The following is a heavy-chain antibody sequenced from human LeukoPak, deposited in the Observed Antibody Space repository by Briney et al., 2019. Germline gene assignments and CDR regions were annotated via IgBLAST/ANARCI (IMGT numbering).Heavy chain of an antibody. Sequence: GGSLRLSCAVSGFTFGTYSMNWVRQAPGKGLEWVSFISTSGSYIYYADSVKGRFTISRDNAKNSLYLQMNSLRAEDTAVYYCARDSAGTKAFDIWGQGTMVTVPS. CDR3: ARDSAGTKAFDI. V-gene: IGHV3-21*01. CDR1: GFTFGTYS. D-gene: IGHD6-13*01. CDR2: ISTSGSYI. J-gene: IGHJ3*02.